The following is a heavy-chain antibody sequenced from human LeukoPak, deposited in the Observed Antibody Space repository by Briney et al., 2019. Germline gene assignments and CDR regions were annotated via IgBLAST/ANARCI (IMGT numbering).Heavy chain of an antibody. V-gene: IGHV1-2*02. D-gene: IGHD4-23*01. CDR3: ASTPGNSGHYFDY. CDR1: GYTFTGYY. J-gene: IGHJ4*02. CDR2: INPNSGGT. Sequence: GASVKVSCKASGYTFTGYYMHWVRQAPGQGLEWMGWINPNSGGTNYAQKFQGRVTMTRDTSISTAYMELSRLRSDDTAVYYCASTPGNSGHYFDYWGQGTLVTVSS.